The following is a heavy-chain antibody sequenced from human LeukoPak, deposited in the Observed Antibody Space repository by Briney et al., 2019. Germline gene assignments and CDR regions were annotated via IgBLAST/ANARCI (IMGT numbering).Heavy chain of an antibody. J-gene: IGHJ6*02. CDR3: ARGYYYGSGSYYIKVPIYYYYGMDV. Sequence: GASVKVSCKASGYTFTSYGISWVRQAPGQGLEWMGWISAYNGNTNYAQKLQGRVTMTTDTSTSTAYMELRSLRSDDTAVYYCARGYYYGSGSYYIKVPIYYYYGMDVWGQGTTVTVSS. CDR1: GYTFTSYG. D-gene: IGHD3-10*01. CDR2: ISAYNGNT. V-gene: IGHV1-18*01.